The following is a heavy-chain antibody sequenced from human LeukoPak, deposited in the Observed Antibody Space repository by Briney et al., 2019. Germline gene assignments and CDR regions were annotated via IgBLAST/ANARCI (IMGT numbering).Heavy chain of an antibody. CDR3: ARDYGIAVAGFFSVGGFRMDV. J-gene: IGHJ6*02. V-gene: IGHV1-18*01. CDR1: GYTCTSYG. Sequence: SVKVSCKASGYTCTSYGISWVRQAPGQGLEWMGWISAYNGNTNYAQKLQGRVTMTTDTSTSTAYMELRSLRSDDTAVYYCARDYGIAVAGFFSVGGFRMDVWGQGTTVTVSS. CDR2: ISAYNGNT. D-gene: IGHD6-19*01.